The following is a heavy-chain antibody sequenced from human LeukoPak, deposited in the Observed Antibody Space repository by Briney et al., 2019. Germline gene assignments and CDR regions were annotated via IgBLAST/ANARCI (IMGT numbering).Heavy chain of an antibody. CDR2: INPNSGGT. V-gene: IGHV1-2*02. CDR1: GYTFTGYY. CDR3: ARDSGYCSSTSCYVWFDP. J-gene: IGHJ5*02. Sequence: GASVKVSCKASGYTFTGYYMHWVRQAPGQGLEWMGWINPNSGGTNYARKFQGRVTMTRDTSISTAYMELSRLRSDDTAVYYCARDSGYCSSTSCYVWFDPWGQGTLVTVSS. D-gene: IGHD2-2*01.